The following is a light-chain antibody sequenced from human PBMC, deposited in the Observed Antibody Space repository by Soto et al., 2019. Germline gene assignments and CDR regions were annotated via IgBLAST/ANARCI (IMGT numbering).Light chain of an antibody. CDR1: SSNIGNNY. V-gene: IGLV1-51*01. Sequence: QSVLTQPPSVSAAPGQKVTISCSGRSSNIGNNYVSWYQQLPGTAPKLLIYVNNKRPSGIPDRFSGSKSGTSGTLDITGLETGDEADYYCATWDGSPSAEVFGAGTKLTVL. CDR2: VNN. CDR3: ATWDGSPSAEV. J-gene: IGLJ2*01.